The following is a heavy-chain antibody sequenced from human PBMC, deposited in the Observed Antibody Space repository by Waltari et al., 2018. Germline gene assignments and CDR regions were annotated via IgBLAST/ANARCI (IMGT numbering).Heavy chain of an antibody. D-gene: IGHD3-10*01. CDR2: IYSGGSST. CDR3: AKEGTMVQGVITLPDY. J-gene: IGHJ4*02. Sequence: EVQLLESGGGLVQPGGSLRLSCAASGFTFSSYAMSWVRRAPGKGLEWVSVIYSGGSSTYYADSVKGRFTISRDNSKNTLYLQMNSLRAEDTAVYYCAKEGTMVQGVITLPDYWGQGTLVTVSS. CDR1: GFTFSSYA. V-gene: IGHV3-23*03.